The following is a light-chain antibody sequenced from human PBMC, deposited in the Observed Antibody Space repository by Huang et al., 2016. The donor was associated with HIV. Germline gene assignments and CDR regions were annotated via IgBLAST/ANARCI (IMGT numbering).Light chain of an antibody. V-gene: IGKV2-29*02. CDR1: QSLLLGDGKTY. CDR2: EVS. CDR3: MQSIHLRT. J-gene: IGKJ2*02. Sequence: IVMTQTPLSLSVTPGQPATISCKSNQSLLLGDGKTYLYWYLQRAGQSPQPLIYEVSSRFSGVPDRFSASGSGTDFTLNISRVEAGDVGIYYCMQSIHLRTFGQGTKLEIK.